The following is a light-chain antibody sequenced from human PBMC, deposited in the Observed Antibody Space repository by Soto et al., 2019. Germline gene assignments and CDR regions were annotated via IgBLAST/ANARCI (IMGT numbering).Light chain of an antibody. CDR2: TNN. J-gene: IGLJ3*02. V-gene: IGLV1-44*01. CDR1: SSNIGGNT. CDR3: AAWDDSLNAGV. Sequence: QSVLTQPPLASGTPGQRVTISCSGSSSNIGGNTVSWYQQLPGTAPKLLIYTNNLRPSGVPGRFSGSKSGTSASLAISWLQSDDEADYYCAAWDDSLNAGVFGGGTKLTVL.